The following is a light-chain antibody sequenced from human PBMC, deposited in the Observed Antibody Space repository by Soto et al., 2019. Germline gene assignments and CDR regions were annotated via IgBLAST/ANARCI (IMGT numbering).Light chain of an antibody. CDR1: NSNWGSNT. CDR2: SNN. Sequence: QSVLTQTPSVSGTPGQRVTISCSGKNSNWGSNTVSWYQQLPGKAPKRLIHSNNQRPSGVPDRFSGSKSGTSASLAITGLQAEDEATYYCQSCDSSLSGSGVFGTGTKLTVL. J-gene: IGLJ1*01. CDR3: QSCDSSLSGSGV. V-gene: IGLV1-44*01.